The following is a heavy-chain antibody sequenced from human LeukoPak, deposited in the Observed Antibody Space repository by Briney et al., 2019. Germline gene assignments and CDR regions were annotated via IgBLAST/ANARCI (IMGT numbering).Heavy chain of an antibody. CDR3: ARGRYCTIASCYLDS. CDR1: GFTFSTYW. V-gene: IGHV3-74*01. J-gene: IGHJ4*02. CDR2: INPDGSST. D-gene: IGHD2-2*01. Sequence: GGSLRLSCAASGFTFSTYWTHWVRQAPGKGLVWVSRINPDGSSTSYADSVKGRFTISRDNAKNTLYLQMNSLRAEDTGVFYCARGRYCTIASCYLDSWGQGTLVTVSS.